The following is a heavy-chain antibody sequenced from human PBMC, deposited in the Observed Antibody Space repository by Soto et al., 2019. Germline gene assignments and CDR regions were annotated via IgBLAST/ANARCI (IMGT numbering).Heavy chain of an antibody. V-gene: IGHV4-34*01. Sequence: SETLSLTCAVYDGSFSGYYWSWIRQPPGKGLEWIGEINHSGSTNYNPSLKSRVTISVDTSKNQFSLKLSSVTAADTAVYYCARRIGHSYGLYYYYYGMDVWGQGTTVTVSS. CDR2: INHSGST. J-gene: IGHJ6*02. CDR3: ARRIGHSYGLYYYYYGMDV. D-gene: IGHD5-18*01. CDR1: DGSFSGYY.